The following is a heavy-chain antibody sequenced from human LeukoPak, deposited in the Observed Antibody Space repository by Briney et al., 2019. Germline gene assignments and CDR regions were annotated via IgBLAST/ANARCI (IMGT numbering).Heavy chain of an antibody. CDR2: ITDSSSYI. J-gene: IGHJ4*02. CDR1: GFTFSSYT. V-gene: IGHV3-21*01. CDR3: ARDHRAAAVDY. D-gene: IGHD2-2*01. Sequence: GGSLRLSCAASGFTFSSYTMNWVRQAPGKGLEWVSSITDSSSYIYYADSLKGRFTISRDNAKNSLYLQMNSLRAEDTAVYYCARDHRAAAVDYWGQGTLVTVSS.